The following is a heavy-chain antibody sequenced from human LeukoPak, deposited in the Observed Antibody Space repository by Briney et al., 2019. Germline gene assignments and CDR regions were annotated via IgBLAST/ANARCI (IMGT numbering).Heavy chain of an antibody. D-gene: IGHD6-13*01. CDR3: AKPPRPAAAAGTSIFDY. CDR2: ISGSGDTT. J-gene: IGHJ4*02. Sequence: GGSLRLSCAVSGFSYSGYAMSWVRQAPGKGLEWVSTISGSGDTTYSADSVKGRFTISRDNSKNTLYLQMNSLRAEDTAVYYCAKPPRPAAAAGTSIFDYWGQGTLVTVSS. V-gene: IGHV3-23*01. CDR1: GFSYSGYA.